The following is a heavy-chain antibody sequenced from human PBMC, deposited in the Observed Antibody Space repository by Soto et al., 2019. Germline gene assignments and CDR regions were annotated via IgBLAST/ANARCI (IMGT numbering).Heavy chain of an antibody. D-gene: IGHD5-18*01. CDR3: AKGPLIQLWVNPLFDY. CDR1: GFTFSSYA. J-gene: IGHJ4*02. CDR2: ISGSGGST. V-gene: IGHV3-23*01. Sequence: HPGGSLRLSCAASGFTFSSYAMSWVRQAPGKGPEWVSAISGSGGSTYYADSVKGRFTISRDNSKNTLYLQMNSLRAEDTAVYYCAKGPLIQLWVNPLFDYWGQGTLVTVSS.